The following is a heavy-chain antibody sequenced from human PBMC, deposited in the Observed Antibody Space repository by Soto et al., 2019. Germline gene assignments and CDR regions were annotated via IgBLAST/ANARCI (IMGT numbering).Heavy chain of an antibody. Sequence: QVQLQESGPGLVKPSETLSLTCSVSGVSINDFYWSWIRPAPGKGLKWLASLSYTGNTKYTPALKSRVTISGDTYKSQVSLKAYSVTAADTAVYYCARLSPAWNHRGDYYSYMDVWGKGITVTVSS. CDR2: LSYTGNT. J-gene: IGHJ6*03. CDR3: ARLSPAWNHRGDYYSYMDV. CDR1: GVSINDFY. V-gene: IGHV4-59*08. D-gene: IGHD1-1*01.